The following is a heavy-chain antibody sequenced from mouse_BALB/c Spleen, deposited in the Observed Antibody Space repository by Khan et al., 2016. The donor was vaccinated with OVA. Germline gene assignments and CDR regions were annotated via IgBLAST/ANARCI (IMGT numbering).Heavy chain of an antibody. CDR3: ARSVTITTVVATDFDY. V-gene: IGHV3-2*02. CDR2: ISYSGRT. Sequence: EVQLQESGPGLVKPSQSLSLTCTVTGYSITSDYAWNWIRQFPGNKLEWVGYISYSGRTSYNPSLQSRISITRDTSKNQFFLQLSSVTTEDTATYYGARSVTITTVVATDFDYWGQGTTLTVSS. J-gene: IGHJ2*01. CDR1: GYSITSDYA. D-gene: IGHD1-1*01.